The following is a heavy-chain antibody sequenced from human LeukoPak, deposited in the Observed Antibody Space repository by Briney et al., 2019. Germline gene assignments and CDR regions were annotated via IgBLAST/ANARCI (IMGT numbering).Heavy chain of an antibody. V-gene: IGHV1-46*01. CDR3: ARECGSLLWFGELFGWFDP. J-gene: IGHJ5*02. CDR1: GYTFTSYY. CDR2: INPSGGST. D-gene: IGHD3-10*01. Sequence: VASVKVSCTASGYTFTSYYMHWVRQAPGQGLEWMGIINPSGGSTSYAQKFQGRVTMTRDTSTSTVYMELSSLRSEDTAVYYCARECGSLLWFGELFGWFDPWGQGTLVTVSS.